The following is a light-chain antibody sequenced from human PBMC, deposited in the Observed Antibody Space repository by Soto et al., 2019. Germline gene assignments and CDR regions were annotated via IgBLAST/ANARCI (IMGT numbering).Light chain of an antibody. CDR1: QSVSSN. Sequence: EIVMTQSPATLSVSPGERATLSCRAGQSVSSNLAWYQQKPGQAPRLLIYGAPSRATGIPVRFSGSGSGTEFTLTISSLQSEDFAVYYCQQYNNWPITFGQGTRLEIK. CDR2: GAP. CDR3: QQYNNWPIT. V-gene: IGKV3-15*01. J-gene: IGKJ5*01.